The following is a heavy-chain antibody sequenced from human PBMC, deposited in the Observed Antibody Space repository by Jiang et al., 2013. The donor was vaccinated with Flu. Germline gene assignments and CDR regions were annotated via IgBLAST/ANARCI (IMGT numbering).Heavy chain of an antibody. V-gene: IGHV4-39*01. CDR3: ARIDIVVVPAAISS. D-gene: IGHD2-2*02. Sequence: GSGLVKPSETLSLTCTVSGGSISSSSYYWGWIRQPPGKGLEWIGSIYYSGSTYYNPSLKSRVTISVDTSKNQFSLKLSSVTAADTAVYYCARIDIVVVPAAISSWGQGTLVTVS. J-gene: IGHJ4*02. CDR1: GGSISSSSYY. CDR2: IYYSGST.